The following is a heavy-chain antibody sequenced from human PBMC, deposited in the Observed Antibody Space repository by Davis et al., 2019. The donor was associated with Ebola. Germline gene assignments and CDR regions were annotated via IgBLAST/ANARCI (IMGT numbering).Heavy chain of an antibody. D-gene: IGHD5-18*01. CDR2: TYYTSKWHN. CDR3: ARGWLRAGMDV. Sequence: HSQTLSLTCAISGDSVFGKNGAWNWIRQSPSRGLEWLGRTYYTSKWHNDYGESVKSRITMNPDTSKNQFSLQLNSVTPEDTALYYCARGWLRAGMDVWGEGTTVTVSS. J-gene: IGHJ6*04. V-gene: IGHV6-1*01. CDR1: GDSVFGKNGA.